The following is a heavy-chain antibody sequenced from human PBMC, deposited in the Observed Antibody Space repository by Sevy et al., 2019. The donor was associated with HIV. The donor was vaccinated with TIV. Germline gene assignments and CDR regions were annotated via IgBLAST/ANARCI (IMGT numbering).Heavy chain of an antibody. CDR2: IIPIFGTA. CDR1: GGTFSSYA. CDR3: ARTTYYYGSGSYRVHAFDI. Sequence: ASVKVSCKASGGTFSSYAISWVRQAPGLGLEWMGGIIPIFGTANYAQKFQGRVTITADESTSTAYMELSSLRSEDTAVYYCARTTYYYGSGSYRVHAFDIWGQGTMVTVSS. D-gene: IGHD3-10*01. J-gene: IGHJ3*02. V-gene: IGHV1-69*13.